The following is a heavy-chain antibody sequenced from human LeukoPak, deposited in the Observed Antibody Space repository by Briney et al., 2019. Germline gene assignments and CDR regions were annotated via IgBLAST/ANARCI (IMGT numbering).Heavy chain of an antibody. V-gene: IGHV3-7*05. Sequence: GGSLRLSCVASQFTLSGYWMGWVRQAPGKGLEWVANIKEDGSQNHYVDSVKGRFTISRDNAKNSLYLQMNSLRAEDTAFYYCARVGYGISHFDFWGQGTLVTVSS. J-gene: IGHJ4*02. CDR3: ARVGYGISHFDF. CDR2: IKEDGSQN. CDR1: QFTLSGYW. D-gene: IGHD2-15*01.